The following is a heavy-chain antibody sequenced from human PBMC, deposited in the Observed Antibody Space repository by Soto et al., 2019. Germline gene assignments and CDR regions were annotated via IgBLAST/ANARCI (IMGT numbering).Heavy chain of an antibody. CDR3: ARTGITMVRGVMGLDNDAFDI. Sequence: PVGSLRLSCAASGFTFSSYGMHWVRQAPGKGLEWVAVIWYDGSNKYYADSVKGRFTISRDNSKNTLYLQMNSLRAEDTAVYYCARTGITMVRGVMGLDNDAFDIWGQGTMVTASS. D-gene: IGHD3-10*01. V-gene: IGHV3-33*01. CDR2: IWYDGSNK. J-gene: IGHJ3*02. CDR1: GFTFSSYG.